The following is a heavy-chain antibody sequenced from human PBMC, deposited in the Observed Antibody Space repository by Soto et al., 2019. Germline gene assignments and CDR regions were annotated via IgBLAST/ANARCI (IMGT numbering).Heavy chain of an antibody. CDR3: ARDAAPSWNYYDSSGYMGYDY. V-gene: IGHV1-58*01. CDR2: IVVGNGNT. Sequence: GASVKVSCKASGFTFSSSAVHWVRQARGHRLEWIGWIVVGNGNTNYAQKLQGRVTMTTDTSTSTAYMELRSLRSDDTAVYYCARDAAPSWNYYDSSGYMGYDYWGQGTLVTVSS. D-gene: IGHD3-22*01. CDR1: GFTFSSSA. J-gene: IGHJ4*02.